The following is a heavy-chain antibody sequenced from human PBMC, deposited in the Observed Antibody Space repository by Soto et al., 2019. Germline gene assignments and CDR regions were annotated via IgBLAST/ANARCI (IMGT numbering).Heavy chain of an antibody. D-gene: IGHD1-26*01. CDR3: AKNQGVELVPLATVDWFDP. V-gene: IGHV3-23*01. J-gene: IGHJ5*02. CDR2: ISGSGFKK. Sequence: QPGGSLRLSCAASGFIFENFGMSWVRQAPGKGLEWISSISGSGFKKYYADSVKGRFTISRGNSQSTVYLELNNLSAEDTAVYHCAKNQGVELVPLATVDWFDPWGQGSVVTVSS. CDR1: GFIFENFG.